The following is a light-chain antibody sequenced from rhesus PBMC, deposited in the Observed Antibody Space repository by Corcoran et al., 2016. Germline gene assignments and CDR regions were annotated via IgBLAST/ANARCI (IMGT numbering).Light chain of an antibody. Sequence: DIVMTQSPDSLAVSLGERVTINCKSSQSLLYSANNKNSLAWYQQKPGQAPKLLIYWASTRESGVPNRCSGSGSGTDFTLTISGLQAEDVAVYYCQQYYSPPYSFGQGTKVEIK. CDR3: QQYYSPPYS. CDR1: QSLLYSANNKNS. V-gene: IGKV4-1*01. J-gene: IGKJ2*01. CDR2: WAS.